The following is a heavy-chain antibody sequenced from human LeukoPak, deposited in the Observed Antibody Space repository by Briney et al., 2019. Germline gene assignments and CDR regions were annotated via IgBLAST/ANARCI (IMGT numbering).Heavy chain of an antibody. CDR2: ISGSGDSI. CDR1: GFTSSSNE. CDR3: ARDRWFDP. V-gene: IGHV3-48*03. Sequence: GGSLRLSCAASGFTSSSNEMNWVRQAPGKGLEWVSFISGSGDSIYYADSVKGRFTISRDNAKNSLYLQMNSLRDEDTAVYFCARDRWFDPWGQGTLVTVSS. J-gene: IGHJ5*02.